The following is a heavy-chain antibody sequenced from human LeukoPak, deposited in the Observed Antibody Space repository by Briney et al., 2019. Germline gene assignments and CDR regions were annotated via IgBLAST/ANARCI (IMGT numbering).Heavy chain of an antibody. J-gene: IGHJ6*02. Sequence: ASVKVSCKTSGYSFTDYYMHWVRQAPGQGLEWMGWINPNSGGTNYAQKFQGRVTMTRDTSISTAYMELSRLRSDDTAVYYCARVIAVAGTFYYYYGMDVWGQGTTVTVSS. CDR1: GYSFTDYY. CDR3: ARVIAVAGTFYYYYGMDV. D-gene: IGHD6-19*01. CDR2: INPNSGGT. V-gene: IGHV1-2*02.